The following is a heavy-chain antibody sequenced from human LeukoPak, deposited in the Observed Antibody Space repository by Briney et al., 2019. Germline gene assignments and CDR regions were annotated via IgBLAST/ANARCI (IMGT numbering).Heavy chain of an antibody. CDR3: ARDMEVKQQLGLFDY. D-gene: IGHD6-13*01. Sequence: GASVKVSCKASGGTFSSYAISWVRQAPGQGLEWMGGIIPIFGTANYAQKFQGRVTITADESTSTAYMELSSLRSEDTAVYYCARDMEVKQQLGLFDYWGQGTLVTVSS. CDR2: IIPIFGTA. J-gene: IGHJ4*02. CDR1: GGTFSSYA. V-gene: IGHV1-69*13.